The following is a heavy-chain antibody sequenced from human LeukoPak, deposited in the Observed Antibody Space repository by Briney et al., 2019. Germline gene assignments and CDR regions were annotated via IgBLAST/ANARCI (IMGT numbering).Heavy chain of an antibody. CDR3: ARLVLRYFDPKYYFDY. Sequence: SETLSLTCTVSGGSISSTSYYWGWIRQPPGKGLEWIGSIYYSGSTYYNPSLKSRVTISVDTSKNQFSLKLSSVTAADTAVYYCARLVLRYFDPKYYFDYWGQRTLVTVSS. D-gene: IGHD3-9*01. CDR1: GGSISSTSYY. V-gene: IGHV4-39*01. J-gene: IGHJ4*02. CDR2: IYYSGST.